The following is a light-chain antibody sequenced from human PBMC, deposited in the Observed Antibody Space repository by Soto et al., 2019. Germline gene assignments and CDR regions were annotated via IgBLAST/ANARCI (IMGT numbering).Light chain of an antibody. J-gene: IGLJ1*01. V-gene: IGLV2-14*03. CDR2: DVT. CDR3: SSYTTRNTVV. CDR1: SSDVGAFNY. Sequence: QSVLTQPASVSGSPGQSISISCIGTSSDVGAFNYVSWYQHHPGKAPQLIIYDVTSRPSGVSNRFSASKSGNTASLTISGLQAEDEADYYCSSYTTRNTVVFGTGTKVTVL.